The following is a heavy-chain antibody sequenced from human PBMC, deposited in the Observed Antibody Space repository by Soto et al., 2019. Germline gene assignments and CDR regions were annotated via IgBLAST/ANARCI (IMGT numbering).Heavy chain of an antibody. CDR3: ARVYCSGGSCYSVDY. J-gene: IGHJ4*02. CDR1: GYTFTSYY. Sequence: QVQLVQSGAEVKKPGASVKVSCKASGYTFTSYYMHWVRQAPGQGLEWMGIINPSGGSTSYAQKFRGRVTMTRDTSTSTVDMELSSLRSEDTAVYYCARVYCSGGSCYSVDYWGQGTLVTVSS. CDR2: INPSGGST. D-gene: IGHD2-15*01. V-gene: IGHV1-46*03.